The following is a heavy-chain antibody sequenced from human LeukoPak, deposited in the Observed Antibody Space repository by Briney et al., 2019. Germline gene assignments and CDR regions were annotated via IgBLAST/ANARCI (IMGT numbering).Heavy chain of an antibody. CDR2: VHDTGST. V-gene: IGHV4-59*02. CDR3: ARGSTDVYWYLDV. D-gene: IGHD1-26*01. J-gene: IGHJ2*01. Sequence: SETLSLTCIVSGSSVSTFYWSWLRQSPGTGLEWIGFVHDTGSTAYNPSLKSRVTISVETSKNQLSLMLTSVTAADTAMYYCARGSTDVYWYLDVWGRGTLVTVSS. CDR1: GSSVSTFY.